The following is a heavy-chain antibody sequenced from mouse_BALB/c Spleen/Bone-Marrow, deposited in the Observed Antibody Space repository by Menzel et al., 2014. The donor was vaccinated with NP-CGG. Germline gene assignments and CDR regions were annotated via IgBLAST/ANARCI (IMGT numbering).Heavy chain of an antibody. CDR1: GYAFTSYN. CDR3: ARREPSYWYFDV. CDR2: IDPYNGAT. Sequence: EVQVVESGPELVKPGASVKVSCKASGYAFTSYNMYWVKQSHGKSLEWIGYIDPYNGATSYNQKFKGKATLTVDKSSSTAYMHLNSLTSEDSAVYYFARREPSYWYFDVWGERTTITVSS. J-gene: IGHJ1*01. V-gene: IGHV1S135*01.